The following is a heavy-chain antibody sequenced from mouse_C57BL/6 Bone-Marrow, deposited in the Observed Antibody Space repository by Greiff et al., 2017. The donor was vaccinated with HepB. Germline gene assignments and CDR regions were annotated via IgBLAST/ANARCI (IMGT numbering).Heavy chain of an antibody. V-gene: IGHV1-75*01. Sequence: QVHVKQSGPELVKPGASVKISCKASGYTFTDYYINWVKQRPGQGLEWIGWIFPGSGSTYYNEKFKGKATLTVDKSSSTAYMLLSSLTSEDSAVYFCARFYGSSYPYYYAMDYWGQGTSVTVSS. CDR3: ARFYGSSYPYYYAMDY. CDR2: IFPGSGST. CDR1: GYTFTDYY. D-gene: IGHD1-1*01. J-gene: IGHJ4*01.